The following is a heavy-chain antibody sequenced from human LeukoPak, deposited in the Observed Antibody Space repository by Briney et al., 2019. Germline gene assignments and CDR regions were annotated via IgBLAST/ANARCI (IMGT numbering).Heavy chain of an antibody. Sequence: SETLSLTCAVYGGSFSGYYWSWIRQPPGKGLEWIGEINHSGSTNYNPSLKSRVTISVDTSKNQFSLKLSSVTAADTAVYYCARDRIWSGYYSSGFDPWGQGTLVTVSS. CDR2: INHSGST. D-gene: IGHD3-3*01. V-gene: IGHV4-34*01. CDR3: ARDRIWSGYYSSGFDP. J-gene: IGHJ5*02. CDR1: GGSFSGYY.